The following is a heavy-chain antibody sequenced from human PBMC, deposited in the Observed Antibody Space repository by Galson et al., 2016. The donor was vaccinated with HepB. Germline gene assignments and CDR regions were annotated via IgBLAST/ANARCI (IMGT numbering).Heavy chain of an antibody. CDR1: GFTFSNYA. J-gene: IGHJ4*02. D-gene: IGHD6-13*01. Sequence: SLRLSCAASGFTFSNYAMSWVRQAPGKGLEWVSAINFNSGSTYYADSVKGRFTISRDNYKNTLYRQMKSLRAEDTAVYYCAKTRWAIGRFDYWGQGTRVTVSS. CDR2: INFNSGST. V-gene: IGHV3-23*01. CDR3: AKTRWAIGRFDY.